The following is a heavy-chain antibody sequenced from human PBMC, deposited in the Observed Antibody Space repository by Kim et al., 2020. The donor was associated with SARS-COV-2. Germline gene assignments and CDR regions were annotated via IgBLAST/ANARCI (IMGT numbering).Heavy chain of an antibody. CDR1: GFTVSSNY. D-gene: IGHD2-8*02. Sequence: GGSLRLSCAASGFTVSSNYMSWVRQAPGKGLEWVSVIYSGGSTYYADSVKGRFTISRDNSKNTLYLQMNSLRAEDTAVYYCARDSWAVSDQSYWWYYYGMDVWGQGTTVTVSS. CDR3: ARDSWAVSDQSYWWYYYGMDV. V-gene: IGHV3-66*01. CDR2: IYSGGST. J-gene: IGHJ6*02.